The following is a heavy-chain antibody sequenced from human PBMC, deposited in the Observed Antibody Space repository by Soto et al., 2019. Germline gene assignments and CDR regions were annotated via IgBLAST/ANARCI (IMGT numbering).Heavy chain of an antibody. J-gene: IGHJ6*02. CDR1: GYTFTSYG. CDR3: ASNRQWPNYYYYGMDV. V-gene: IGHV1-18*01. CDR2: ISAYNGNT. Sequence: QVQLVQSGAEVKKPGASVKVSCKASGYTFTSYGISWVRQAPGQGLEWMGWISAYNGNTNYAQKLQGRVTMTTDTSTSTAYMGLRSLRSDDTAVYYCASNRQWPNYYYYGMDVWGQGTTVTVSS. D-gene: IGHD6-19*01.